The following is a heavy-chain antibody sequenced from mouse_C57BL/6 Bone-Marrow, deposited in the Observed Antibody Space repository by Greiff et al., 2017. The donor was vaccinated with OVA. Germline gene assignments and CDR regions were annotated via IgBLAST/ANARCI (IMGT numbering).Heavy chain of an antibody. J-gene: IGHJ2*01. D-gene: IGHD1-1*01. Sequence: ESGPGILQPSQTLSLTCSFSGFSLSTFGMGVGWIRQPSGKGLEWLAHIWWDDDKYYNPALKSRHTISKDTSKNQVFLKIANVDTADTATYYCARIHYGSSSYYFDYWGQGTTLTVSA. V-gene: IGHV8-8*01. CDR1: GFSLSTFGMG. CDR3: ARIHYGSSSYYFDY. CDR2: IWWDDDK.